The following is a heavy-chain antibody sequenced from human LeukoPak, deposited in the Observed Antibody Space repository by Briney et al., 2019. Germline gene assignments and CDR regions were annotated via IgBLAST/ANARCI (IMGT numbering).Heavy chain of an antibody. CDR1: GGSITSNNW. CDR3: ARVYFTYYYDSSGYSPAYMDV. Sequence: PSETLSLTCAVSGGSITSNNWWSWVRQPPGKGLEWIGEIYHSGSTNYNPSLKSRVTISVDKSDNQLSLRLNSVTAADTAVYYCARVYFTYYYDSSGYSPAYMDVWGKGTTVTVSS. CDR2: IYHSGST. D-gene: IGHD3-22*01. J-gene: IGHJ6*03. V-gene: IGHV4-4*02.